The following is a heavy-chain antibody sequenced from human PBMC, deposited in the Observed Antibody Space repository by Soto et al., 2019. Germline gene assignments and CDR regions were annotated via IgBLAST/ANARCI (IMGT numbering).Heavy chain of an antibody. D-gene: IGHD3-10*01. Sequence: GESLKISCQGSGYSFANYWIAWVRQMPGKGLEWVGVIYPGDSDTRYSPSFRGQVTISADKSTSHVYLQWSSLKASDTAMYYCARNRLRQYYYGMDVWGQGTTVTVSS. CDR3: ARNRLRQYYYGMDV. V-gene: IGHV5-51*01. CDR2: IYPGDSDT. CDR1: GYSFANYW. J-gene: IGHJ6*02.